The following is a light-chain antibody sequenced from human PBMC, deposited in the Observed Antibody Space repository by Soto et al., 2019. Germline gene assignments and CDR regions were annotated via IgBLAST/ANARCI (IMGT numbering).Light chain of an antibody. CDR1: QGISSA. V-gene: IGKV1-13*02. J-gene: IGKJ4*02. CDR3: QQFNSYPLLT. CDR2: DAS. Sequence: AIQLTQSPSSLSASVGDRVTITCRASQGISSALAWYQQKPGKAPKLLIYDASSLESGVPSRFSGSGSGTDLTLSISRLQPEDFATYYCQQFNSYPLLTFGGGTKVEIK.